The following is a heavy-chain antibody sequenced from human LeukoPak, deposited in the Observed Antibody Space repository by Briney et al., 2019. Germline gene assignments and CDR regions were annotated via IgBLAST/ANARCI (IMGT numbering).Heavy chain of an antibody. D-gene: IGHD3-10*01. CDR3: ARVVDYYGSGTSYSLHT. Sequence: ASVKVSCKASGYTFTSYTISWVRQAPGQGLEWMGWISAYNGNTDYAQKLQDRVTMTTDTSTSTAYMELRSLRSDDTAVYYCARVVDYYGSGTSYSLHTWGQGTLVTVSS. CDR2: ISAYNGNT. CDR1: GYTFTSYT. J-gene: IGHJ5*02. V-gene: IGHV1-18*01.